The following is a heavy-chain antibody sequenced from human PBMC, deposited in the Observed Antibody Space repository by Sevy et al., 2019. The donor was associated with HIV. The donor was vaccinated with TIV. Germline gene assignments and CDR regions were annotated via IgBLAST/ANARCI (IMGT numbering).Heavy chain of an antibody. V-gene: IGHV3-23*01. J-gene: IGHJ6*02. CDR1: GFTFSSYA. D-gene: IGHD2-2*01. Sequence: GGSLRLSCAASGFTFSSYAMSWVRQAPGKGLEWVSAISGSGGSTYYADSVKGRFTISRDNSKNTLYLQMNSLRAEDTAVYYCAKECDIVVVPADGMDVWGQGTTVTVSS. CDR2: ISGSGGST. CDR3: AKECDIVVVPADGMDV.